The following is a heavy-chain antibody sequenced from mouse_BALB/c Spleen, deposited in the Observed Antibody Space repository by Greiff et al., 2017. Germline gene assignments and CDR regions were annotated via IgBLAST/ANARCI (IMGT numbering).Heavy chain of an antibody. Sequence: EVKLMESGGGLVQPGGSLKLSCAASGFTFSSYGMSWVRQTPDKRLELVATINSNGGSTYYPDSVKGRFTISRDNAKNTLYLQMSSLKSEDTAMYYCARDPLYYYGLDYWGQGTTLTVSS. CDR3: ARDPLYYYGLDY. V-gene: IGHV5-6-3*01. J-gene: IGHJ2*01. CDR1: GFTFSSYG. CDR2: INSNGGST. D-gene: IGHD1-1*01.